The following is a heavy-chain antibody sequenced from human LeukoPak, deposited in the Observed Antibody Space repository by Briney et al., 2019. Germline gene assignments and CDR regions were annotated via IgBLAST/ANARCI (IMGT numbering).Heavy chain of an antibody. CDR1: GFTFDDYG. CDR2: INWNGGST. CDR3: ARVGFSSSWYRPYFDY. J-gene: IGHJ4*02. D-gene: IGHD6-13*01. V-gene: IGHV3-20*04. Sequence: RAGGSLRLSCAASGFTFDDYGMSWVRQAPGKGLEWVSGINWNGGSTGYADSVKGRFTISRDNAKNSLYLQMNSLRAEDTAVYYCARVGFSSSWYRPYFDYWGQGTLVTVSS.